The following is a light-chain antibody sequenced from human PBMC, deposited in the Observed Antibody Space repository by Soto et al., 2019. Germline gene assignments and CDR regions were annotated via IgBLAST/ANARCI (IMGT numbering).Light chain of an antibody. CDR2: DVS. CDR1: SSDVGGYNY. V-gene: IGLV2-14*03. J-gene: IGLJ2*01. CDR3: SSYTSTNTVV. Sequence: QSALTQPASVSGSPGQSITISCTGTSSDVGGYNYVSWYQRHPGKAPKLMIYDVSNRPSGVSNRFSGSKSGNTASLTISGLQAEDEAEYYCSSYTSTNTVVFGGGTKLTVL.